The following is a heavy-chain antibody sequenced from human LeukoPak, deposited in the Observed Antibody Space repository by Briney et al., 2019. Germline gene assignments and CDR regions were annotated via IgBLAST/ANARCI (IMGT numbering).Heavy chain of an antibody. CDR3: ARAGAYSSSWYLNY. CDR2: IKQDGSEK. CDR1: GFTFSSYW. D-gene: IGHD6-13*01. J-gene: IGHJ4*02. Sequence: PGGSLRLSCASTGFTFSSYWMSWVRQAPGKGLEGVANIKQDGSEKYYVDSVKGRFTISRDNARNSLYLQMNSLRAEDTAVYYCARAGAYSSSWYLNYWGQGTLVTVSS. V-gene: IGHV3-7*01.